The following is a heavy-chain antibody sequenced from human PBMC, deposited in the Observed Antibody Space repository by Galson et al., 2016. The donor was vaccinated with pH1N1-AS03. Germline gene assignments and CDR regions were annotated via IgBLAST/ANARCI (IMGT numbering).Heavy chain of an antibody. V-gene: IGHV3-7*03. D-gene: IGHD6-19*01. CDR3: AKAVAGSLNLYYYYGADV. J-gene: IGHJ6*02. CDR2: IKQDGSDK. Sequence: SLRLSCAASGFPFSGYWMTWVRQAAGKGLEWVASIKQDGSDKHYVDSVKGRFTISKGNAKNSLYLQMNSLRPEDTAVYYCAKAVAGSLNLYYYYGADVWGQGTTVTVSS. CDR1: GFPFSGYW.